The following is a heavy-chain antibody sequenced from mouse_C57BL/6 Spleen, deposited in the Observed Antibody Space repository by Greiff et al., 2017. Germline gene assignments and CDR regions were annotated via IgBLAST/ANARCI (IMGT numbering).Heavy chain of an antibody. D-gene: IGHD1-1*01. CDR2: ISDGGSYT. CDR3: ARDRYYGSSYAMDY. CDR1: GFTFSSYA. V-gene: IGHV5-4*01. Sequence: EVQGVESGGGLVKPGGSLKLSCAASGFTFSSYAMSWVRQTPEKRLEWVATISDGGSYTYYPDNVKGRFTISRDNAKNNLYLQMSHLKSEDTAMYYCARDRYYGSSYAMDYWGQGTSVTVSS. J-gene: IGHJ4*01.